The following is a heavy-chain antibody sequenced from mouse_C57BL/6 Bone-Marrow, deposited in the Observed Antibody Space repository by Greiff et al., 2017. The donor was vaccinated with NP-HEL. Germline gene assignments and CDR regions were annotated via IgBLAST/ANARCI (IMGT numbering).Heavy chain of an antibody. V-gene: IGHV3-6*01. Sequence: EVKLQESGPGLVKPSQSLSLTCSVTGYSITSGYYWNWIRQFPGNKLEWMGYISYDGSNNYNPSLKNRISITRDTSKHQFFLKLNSVNTEDTATYYCARDPYSYYAMDYWGQGTSVTVSS. CDR3: ARDPYSYYAMDY. CDR2: ISYDGSN. J-gene: IGHJ4*01. CDR1: GYSITSGYY. D-gene: IGHD2-12*01.